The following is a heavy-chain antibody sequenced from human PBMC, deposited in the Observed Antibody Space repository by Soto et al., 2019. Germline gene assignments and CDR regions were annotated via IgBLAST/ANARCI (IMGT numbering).Heavy chain of an antibody. CDR1: GFTFSSYA. V-gene: IGHV3-30-3*01. CDR2: ISYDGSNK. CDR3: ARPDFWSDYPPEYFQH. Sequence: VQLVESGGGVVQPGRSLRLSCAASGFTFSSYAMHWVRQAPGKGLEWVAVISYDGSNKYYADSVKGRFTISRDNSKNTLYLQMNSLRAEDTAVYYCARPDFWSDYPPEYFQHWGQGTLVTVSS. J-gene: IGHJ1*01. D-gene: IGHD3-3*01.